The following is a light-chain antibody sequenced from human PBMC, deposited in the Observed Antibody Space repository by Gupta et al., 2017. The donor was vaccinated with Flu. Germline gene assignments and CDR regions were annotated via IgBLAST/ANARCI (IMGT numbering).Light chain of an antibody. CDR1: ALPKRY. CDR3: QSADSSDTYNV. J-gene: IGLJ2*01. CDR2: KDF. Sequence: SYELTQPPSVSVSPGQTARITCSGDALPKRYTYWYQQRPGQAPVLLIYKDFERPSGTPERFSGSSSGTAVTLTISGVQAEDEADYYCQSADSSDTYNVFGRGTKLTVL. V-gene: IGLV3-25*02.